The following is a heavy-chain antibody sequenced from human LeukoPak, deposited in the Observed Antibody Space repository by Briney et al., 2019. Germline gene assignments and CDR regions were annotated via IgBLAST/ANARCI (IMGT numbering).Heavy chain of an antibody. CDR3: AKTLNWGNWYFDL. CDR2: ISTTSGFT. J-gene: IGHJ2*01. V-gene: IGHV3-11*06. CDR1: GFIFSDYY. D-gene: IGHD7-27*01. Sequence: GGSLRLSCSASGFIFSDYYMSWIRQAPGKGLEWISYISTTSGFTKYADSVKGRFTISRDNAKNTLYLQMNSLGVDDTAVYYCAKTLNWGNWYFDLWGRGTLVTVSS.